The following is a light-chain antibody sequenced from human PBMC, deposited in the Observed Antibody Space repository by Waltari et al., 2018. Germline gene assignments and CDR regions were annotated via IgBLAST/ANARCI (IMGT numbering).Light chain of an antibody. CDR2: DAS. V-gene: IGKV3-11*01. CDR3: QQRSSWPFMYT. CDR1: QSISIY. Sequence: ELVLTQSPATLSLSPGEQATLSCRASQSISIYLAWYHQKPGQAPRLLIYDASNRPTDIPARFSGSGSGTDFTLTISSLEPEDFAVYYCQQRSSWPFMYTFGQGTKLEIK. J-gene: IGKJ2*01.